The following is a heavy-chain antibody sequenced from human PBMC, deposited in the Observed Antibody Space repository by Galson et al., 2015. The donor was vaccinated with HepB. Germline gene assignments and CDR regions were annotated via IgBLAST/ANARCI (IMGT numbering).Heavy chain of an antibody. Sequence: TLSLTCTVSGGSISSGSYYWRWIRQPAGKGLEWIGRIYTSGSTNYNPSLKSRVTMSVDTSKNQFSLKLSSVTAADTAVYYCARDSSLARVVVDAFDIWGQGTMVTVSS. V-gene: IGHV4-61*02. CDR1: GGSISSGSYY. CDR2: IYTSGST. J-gene: IGHJ3*02. D-gene: IGHD2-15*01. CDR3: ARDSSLARVVVDAFDI.